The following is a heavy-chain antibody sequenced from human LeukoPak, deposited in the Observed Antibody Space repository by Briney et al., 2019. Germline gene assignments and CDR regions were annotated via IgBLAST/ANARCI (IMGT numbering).Heavy chain of an antibody. CDR1: GFTFSSYG. V-gene: IGHV3-30*02. D-gene: IGHD2-15*01. Sequence: PGGSLRLSCAGSGFTFSSYGIHWVRQAPGKGLEWVAFIRFDGSNKYYADSVKGRFTISRDNSKNTLYLQMNSLRVEDTAVYYCAREGYCSGGSCYPSLYYFDSWGQGTLVTVSS. CDR3: AREGYCSGGSCYPSLYYFDS. CDR2: IRFDGSNK. J-gene: IGHJ4*02.